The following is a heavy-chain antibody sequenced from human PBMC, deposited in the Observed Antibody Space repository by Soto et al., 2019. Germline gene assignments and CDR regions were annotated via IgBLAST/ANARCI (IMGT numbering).Heavy chain of an antibody. Sequence: AASVKVSCKASGYTFPSYAIHWVRKAPGQRLEWMGWINAGNGNTKYSQKFQGRVTITRDTSASTAYMELSSLRSEDTAVYYCAAEPWIAVAGSGAFDIWGQGTMVTVSS. J-gene: IGHJ3*02. CDR1: GYTFPSYA. CDR2: INAGNGNT. CDR3: AAEPWIAVAGSGAFDI. V-gene: IGHV1-3*01. D-gene: IGHD6-19*01.